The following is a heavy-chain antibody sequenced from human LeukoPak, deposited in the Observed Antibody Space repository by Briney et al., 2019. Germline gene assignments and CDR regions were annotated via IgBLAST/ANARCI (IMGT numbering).Heavy chain of an antibody. CDR3: ARDTGLRYFDWLLRDWYFDL. J-gene: IGHJ2*01. CDR2: ISAYNGNT. CDR1: GYTFTSYG. Sequence: ASVKVSCKASGYTFTSYGISWVRQAPGRGLEWMGWISAYNGNTNYAQKLQGRVTMTTDTSTSTAYMELRSLRSDDTAVYYCARDTGLRYFDWLLRDWYFDLWGRGTLVTVSS. D-gene: IGHD3-9*01. V-gene: IGHV1-18*04.